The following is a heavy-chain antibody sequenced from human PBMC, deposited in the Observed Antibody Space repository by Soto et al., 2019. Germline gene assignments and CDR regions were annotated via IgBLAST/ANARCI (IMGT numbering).Heavy chain of an antibody. CDR3: AKWILWFGELGDYYYYYMDV. CDR2: ISGSGGST. Sequence: EVQLLESGGGLVQPGGSLILSCAASGFTFSSYAMSWVRQAPGKGLEWVSAISGSGGSTYYADSVKGRFTISRDNSKNTLYLQMNSLRAEDTAVYYCAKWILWFGELGDYYYYYMDVWGKGTTVTVSS. CDR1: GFTFSSYA. V-gene: IGHV3-23*01. D-gene: IGHD3-10*01. J-gene: IGHJ6*03.